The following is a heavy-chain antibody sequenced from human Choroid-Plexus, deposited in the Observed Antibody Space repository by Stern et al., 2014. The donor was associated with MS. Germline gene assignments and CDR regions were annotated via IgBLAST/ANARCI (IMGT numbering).Heavy chain of an antibody. D-gene: IGHD2/OR15-2a*01. Sequence: QVQLVQSGGGVVHPGRPLRLSCVASGFTFGRCAMHWVRQAPGKGLEWVAGVSYDGSNKYYADSVKGRFTISRDNSQNTLYMQMSSLRPEDTAVYYCAKDRQYLTYFFDHWGQGSLVTVSS. J-gene: IGHJ5*02. CDR1: GFTFGRCA. CDR3: AKDRQYLTYFFDH. V-gene: IGHV3-30*18. CDR2: VSYDGSNK.